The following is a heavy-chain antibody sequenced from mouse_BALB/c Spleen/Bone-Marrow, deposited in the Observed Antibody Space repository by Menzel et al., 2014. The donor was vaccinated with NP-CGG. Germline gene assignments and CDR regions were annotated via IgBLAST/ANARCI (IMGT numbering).Heavy chain of an antibody. V-gene: IGHV14-3*02. CDR2: IDPASGDT. CDR3: ARVIPWYIDV. D-gene: IGHD2-2*01. Sequence: EVQLQQSGAELVKPGASVKLSCTASGFNIKDTYIHWVMQRPEQGLAWIGRIDPASGDTKFDPKFQGKATITADTSSNTAYLQVSSLASEDAAVYYCARVIPWYIDVWGAGTPVTVSS. J-gene: IGHJ1*01. CDR1: GFNIKDTY.